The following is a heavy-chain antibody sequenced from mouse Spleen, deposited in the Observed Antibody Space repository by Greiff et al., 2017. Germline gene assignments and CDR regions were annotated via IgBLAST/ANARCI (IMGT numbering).Heavy chain of an antibody. CDR3: ARWIYCGSYYAMDY. CDR2: ISSGSSTI. D-gene: IGHD1-1*01. J-gene: IGHJ4*01. CDR1: GFTFSDYG. Sequence: EVNLVESGGGLVKPGGSLKLSCAASGFTFSDYGMHWVRQAPEKGLEWVAYISSGSSTIYYADTVKGRFTISRDNAKNTLFLQMTSLRSEETAMYYCARWIYCGSYYAMDYGGQRTSGTGSS. V-gene: IGHV5-17*01.